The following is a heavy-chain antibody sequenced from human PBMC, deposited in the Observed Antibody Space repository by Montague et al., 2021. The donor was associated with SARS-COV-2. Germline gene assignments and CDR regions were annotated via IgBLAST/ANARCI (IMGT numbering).Heavy chain of an antibody. V-gene: IGHV4-39*01. CDR3: ATQEDPSGWIPGPFDF. J-gene: IGHJ4*02. CDR2: IYYRGST. CDR1: GGSISSSSYY. Sequence: SETLSLTCTVSGGSISSSSYYWAWIRQPPGKGLEWIGSIYYRGSTYYNPSLKSRVFISVDTSKNQLSLTLTSVTAADTAVYYCATQEDPSGWIPGPFDFWGQGTLPSASS. D-gene: IGHD6-19*01.